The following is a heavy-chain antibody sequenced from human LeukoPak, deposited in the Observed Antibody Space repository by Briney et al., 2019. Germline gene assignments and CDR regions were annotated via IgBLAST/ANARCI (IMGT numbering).Heavy chain of an antibody. CDR2: IYYSGGT. CDR3: ARGGYYTLEYYYYMDV. CDR1: GGSINSYY. D-gene: IGHD3-3*01. V-gene: IGHV4-59*01. J-gene: IGHJ6*03. Sequence: SETLSLTCNVSGGSINSYYWSWIRPAPGKGLEWIGYIYYSGGTNYNPSLKSRVTISVDTSRNQFFLNLNSVTAADTAAYYCARGGYYTLEYYYYMDVWGKGTTVTVSS.